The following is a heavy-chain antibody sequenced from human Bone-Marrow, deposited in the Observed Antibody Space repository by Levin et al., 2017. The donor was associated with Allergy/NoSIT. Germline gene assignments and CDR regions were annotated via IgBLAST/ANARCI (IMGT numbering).Heavy chain of an antibody. CDR3: AREPAQGYCSSTSCYAPYYYYYMDV. V-gene: IGHV4-61*02. Sequence: SETLSLTCTVSGGSISSGSYYWSWIRQPAGKGLEWIGRIYTSGSTNYNPSLKSRVTISVDTSKNQFSLKLSSVTAADTAVYYCAREPAQGYCSSTSCYAPYYYYYMDVWGKGTTVTVSS. J-gene: IGHJ6*03. D-gene: IGHD2-2*01. CDR2: IYTSGST. CDR1: GGSISSGSYY.